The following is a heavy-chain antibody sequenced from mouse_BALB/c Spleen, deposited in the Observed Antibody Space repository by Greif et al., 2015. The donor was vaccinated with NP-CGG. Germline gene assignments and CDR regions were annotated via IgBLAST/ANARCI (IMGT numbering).Heavy chain of an antibody. CDR2: IRSKSNNYAT. Sequence: EVHLVESGGGLVQPKGSLKLSCAASGFTFNTYAMNWVRQAPGKGLEWVARIRSKSNNYATYYADSVKDRFTISRDDSQSMLYLQMNNLKTEDTAMYYCVREGRYYFDYWGQGTTLTVSS. CDR1: GFTFNTYA. CDR3: VREGRYYFDY. V-gene: IGHV10-1*02. J-gene: IGHJ2*01.